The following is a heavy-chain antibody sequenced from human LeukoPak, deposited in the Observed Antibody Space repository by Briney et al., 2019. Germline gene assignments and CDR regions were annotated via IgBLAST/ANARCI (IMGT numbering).Heavy chain of an antibody. CDR2: IFYNGNT. Sequence: SQTLSLTCTVSGASINSSGYYWSWIRQHRVKGLEWSGYIFYNGNTYYNPSVKSRVTISGDTSKNRFSLNLRSVTAADTAMYYCVRGMRSGGNSPWDSWGQGTLVTVSS. D-gene: IGHD4-23*01. J-gene: IGHJ4*02. V-gene: IGHV4-31*03. CDR3: VRGMRSGGNSPWDS. CDR1: GASINSSGYY.